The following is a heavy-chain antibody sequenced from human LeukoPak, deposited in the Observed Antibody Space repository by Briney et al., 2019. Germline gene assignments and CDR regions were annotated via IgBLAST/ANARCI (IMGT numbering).Heavy chain of an antibody. CDR1: GFIFSNYA. V-gene: IGHV3-23*01. Sequence: GGSLRLSCAASGFIFSNYAMGWVRQAPGKGLEWVSTLSASGGSTYYADSVKGRFTISRDNSKNTLYLQLSSLRAEDTAVYYCAKSKPGDYGLFDYWGQGTLVTVSS. CDR2: LSASGGST. D-gene: IGHD4-17*01. J-gene: IGHJ4*02. CDR3: AKSKPGDYGLFDY.